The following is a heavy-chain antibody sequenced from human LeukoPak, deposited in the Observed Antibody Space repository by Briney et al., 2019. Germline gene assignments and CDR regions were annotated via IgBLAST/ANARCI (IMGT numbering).Heavy chain of an antibody. Sequence: GSLRLSCAASGFTFSSYWMNWVRQAPGKGLVWVSRIASDGSSTTYADSVKGRFSISRDNAKNTLYLQMNSLRVEDTAVYYCARDWVPAAIPNFPDYWGQGTLVTVSS. D-gene: IGHD2-2*01. J-gene: IGHJ4*02. CDR1: GFTFSSYW. CDR2: IASDGSST. V-gene: IGHV3-74*01. CDR3: ARDWVPAAIPNFPDY.